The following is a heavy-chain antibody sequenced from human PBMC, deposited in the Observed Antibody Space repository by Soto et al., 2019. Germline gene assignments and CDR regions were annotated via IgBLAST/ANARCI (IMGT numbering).Heavy chain of an antibody. CDR3: AKGNYDHIPGWFDP. CDR1: GFTFDDYA. V-gene: IGHV3-9*01. J-gene: IGHJ5*02. CDR2: ISWNSGSI. D-gene: IGHD3-22*01. Sequence: EVQLVESGGGLVQPGRSLRLSCAASGFTFDDYAMHWVRQAPGKGLEWVSGISWNSGSIGYADSVKGRFTISRDNAKNSLYLKMNSLRAEDTALYYCAKGNYDHIPGWFDPWGQGTLVTVSS.